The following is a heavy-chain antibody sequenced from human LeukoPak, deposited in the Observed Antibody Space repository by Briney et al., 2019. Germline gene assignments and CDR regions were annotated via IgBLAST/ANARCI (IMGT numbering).Heavy chain of an antibody. J-gene: IGHJ4*02. Sequence: GGSLRLSCAASGFTFSTYWMHWVRQAPGKGLVWVSRINTDGSSTNYADSVTGRFTISSDNANNTLYLQMNSLRAEDTAVYYCARTLNWAFDFWGQGTLVTVSS. D-gene: IGHD7-27*01. CDR1: GFTFSTYW. CDR2: INTDGSST. CDR3: ARTLNWAFDF. V-gene: IGHV3-74*01.